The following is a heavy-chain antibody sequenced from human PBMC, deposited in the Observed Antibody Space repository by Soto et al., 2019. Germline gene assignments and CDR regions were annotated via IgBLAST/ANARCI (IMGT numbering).Heavy chain of an antibody. V-gene: IGHV4-59*01. CDR3: ARGYYDILTGYYYGMDV. CDR1: GGTISSYY. CDR2: IYYSGST. Sequence: SVTLSLTCTVSGGTISSYYWSWIRQPPGKGLGWIGYIYYSGSTNYNPSLKSRVTISVDTSKNQFSLKLSSVTAADTAVYYCARGYYDILTGYYYGMDVWGQGTTVTVSS. D-gene: IGHD3-9*01. J-gene: IGHJ6*02.